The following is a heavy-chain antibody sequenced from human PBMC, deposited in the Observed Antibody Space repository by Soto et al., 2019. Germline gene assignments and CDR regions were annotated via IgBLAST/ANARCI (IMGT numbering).Heavy chain of an antibody. J-gene: IGHJ5*02. Sequence: GASVKVSCKASGGTFSSYTISWVRQAPGQGLEWMGRIIPILGIANYAQKLQGRVTITADKSTSTAYMELSSLRSEDTAVYYCARDSQRDSGYYAFNWFDPWGQGTLVTVSS. D-gene: IGHD3-22*01. CDR1: GGTFSSYT. V-gene: IGHV1-69*04. CDR2: IIPILGIA. CDR3: ARDSQRDSGYYAFNWFDP.